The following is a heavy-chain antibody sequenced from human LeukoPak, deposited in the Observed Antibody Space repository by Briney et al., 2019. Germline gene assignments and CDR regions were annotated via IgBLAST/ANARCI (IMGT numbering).Heavy chain of an antibody. CDR1: GYTFTNYG. CDR3: ARDGGQSYDIVTGYYNNDYFDP. CDR2: ISAYNGNT. V-gene: IGHV1-18*01. Sequence: ASVKVSCKASGYTFTNYGINWVRQVPGQGLEWMGWISAYNGNTDYAQLFQGRVTLTTDTSTSTAYMELRSLTSDDTAVYYCARDGGQSYDIVTGYYNNDYFDPWGQGTLVTVSS. D-gene: IGHD3-9*01. J-gene: IGHJ5*02.